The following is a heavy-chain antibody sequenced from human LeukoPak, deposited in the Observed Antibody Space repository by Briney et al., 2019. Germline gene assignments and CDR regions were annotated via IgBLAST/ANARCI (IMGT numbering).Heavy chain of an antibody. J-gene: IGHJ4*02. CDR1: GFTFDDYA. V-gene: IGHV3-9*01. Sequence: TGGSLRLSCAASGFTFDDYAMHWVRQAPGKGLEWVSGISWNSGSIGYADSVKGRFTISRDNAKNSLYLQMNSLRAEDTALYYCAKVAAVAGTIVYWGQETLVTVSS. D-gene: IGHD6-19*01. CDR2: ISWNSGSI. CDR3: AKVAAVAGTIVY.